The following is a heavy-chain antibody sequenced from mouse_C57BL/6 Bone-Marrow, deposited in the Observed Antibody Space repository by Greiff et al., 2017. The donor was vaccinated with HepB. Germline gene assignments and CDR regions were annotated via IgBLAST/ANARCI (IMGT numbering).Heavy chain of an antibody. D-gene: IGHD1-1*01. CDR1: GFSLSTFGMG. V-gene: IGHV8-8*01. CDR3: ARIGYYGRHYYAYDY. CDR2: IWWDDDK. Sequence: QVTLKESGPGILQPSQTLSLTCSFSGFSLSTFGMGVGWIRQPSGMGLEWLAHIWWDDDKYYNPALKSRLTISKDTSKNQVFHKIANFDTADTATYYCARIGYYGRHYYAYDYWGQGTSVTVSS. J-gene: IGHJ4*01.